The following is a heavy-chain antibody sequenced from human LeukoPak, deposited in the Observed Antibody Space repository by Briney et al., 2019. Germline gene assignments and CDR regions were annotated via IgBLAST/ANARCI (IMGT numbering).Heavy chain of an antibody. V-gene: IGHV3-64*01. CDR1: GFTFSRYA. CDR2: ISSNGGST. CDR3: ARGPYGDPYFYFDF. D-gene: IGHD4-17*01. J-gene: IGHJ4*02. Sequence: GGSLRLSCAASGFTFSRYAMHWVRQAPGKGLEYVSAISSNGGSTYYANSVKGRFTISRDNSKNTLYLQMGSLRAEDMAVYYCARGPYGDPYFYFDFWGQGILVTVSS.